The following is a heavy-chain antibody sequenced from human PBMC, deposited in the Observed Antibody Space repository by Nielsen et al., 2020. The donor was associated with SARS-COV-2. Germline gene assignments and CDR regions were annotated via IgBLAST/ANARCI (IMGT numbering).Heavy chain of an antibody. CDR2: MNPNSGNT. D-gene: IGHD3-3*01. J-gene: IGHJ6*02. V-gene: IGHV1-8*01. Sequence: ASVKVSCKASGYTFTSYDINWVRQATGQGLEWMGWMNPNSGNTGYAQKFQGRVTMTRNTSISTAYMELSSLRSEDTAVYYCARGRRFLNVRRAYGMDAWGQGTTVTVSS. CDR3: ARGRRFLNVRRAYGMDA. CDR1: GYTFTSYD.